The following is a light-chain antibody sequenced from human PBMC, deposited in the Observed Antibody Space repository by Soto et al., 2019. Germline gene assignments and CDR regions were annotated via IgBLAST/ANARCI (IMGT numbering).Light chain of an antibody. V-gene: IGLV1-44*01. CDR2: SNN. CDR1: SSNIGSNT. J-gene: IGLJ2*01. Sequence: QSVLTQPPSASGTPGQRVTISCSGSSSNIGSNTVNWYQQLPGTAPKLLIYSNNQRPSGVPDRVSGYKSGTSGSLAISGLQSEDEADYYCAAWDDSLNGRVFGGGTKLTVL. CDR3: AAWDDSLNGRV.